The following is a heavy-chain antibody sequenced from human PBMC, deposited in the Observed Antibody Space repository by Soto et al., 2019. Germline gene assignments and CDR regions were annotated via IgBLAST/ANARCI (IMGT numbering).Heavy chain of an antibody. V-gene: IGHV1-46*01. CDR1: GYTFTSYY. Sequence: ASVKVSCKASGYTFTSYYMHWVRQAPGQGXEWMGIINPSGGSTSYARKFQGRVTMTRDTSTSTVYMELSSLRSEDTAVYYCARDGHPYCSGGSCYGPNYGMDVWGQGTTVTVSS. D-gene: IGHD2-15*01. CDR2: INPSGGST. J-gene: IGHJ6*02. CDR3: ARDGHPYCSGGSCYGPNYGMDV.